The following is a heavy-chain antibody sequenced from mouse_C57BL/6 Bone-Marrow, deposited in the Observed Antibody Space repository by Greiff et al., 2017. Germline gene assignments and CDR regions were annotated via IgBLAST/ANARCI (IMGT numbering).Heavy chain of an antibody. CDR1: GYTFTSYW. J-gene: IGHJ3*01. D-gene: IGHD2-2*01. CDR2: IYPGNSDT. Sequence: VQLQQSGTVLARPGASVKMSCKTSGYTFTSYWMHWVKQRPGQGLEWIGAIYPGNSDTSYNQKFKGKAKLTAVTSASTAYMELSSLTNEDSAVYYCSWVKFAYWGQGTLVTVSA. CDR3: SWVKFAY. V-gene: IGHV1-5*01.